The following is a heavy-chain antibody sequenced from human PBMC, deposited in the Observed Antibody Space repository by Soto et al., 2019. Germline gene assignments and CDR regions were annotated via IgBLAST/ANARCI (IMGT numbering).Heavy chain of an antibody. D-gene: IGHD1-26*01. J-gene: IGHJ6*03. V-gene: IGHV4-59*11. Sequence: QVQLHESGPGLVKPSETLSVTCTFSGVSINTQYWSWVRQPPGKGLEWIGSLFNSGKAKHNPSLKSGGTMSLHPSKNQFSLKVASVSAEDTGVYFCARVQGSGLWDSSQSYYYMDVWGKGATVTVSS. CDR1: GVSINTQY. CDR3: ARVQGSGLWDSSQSYYYMDV. CDR2: LFNSGKA.